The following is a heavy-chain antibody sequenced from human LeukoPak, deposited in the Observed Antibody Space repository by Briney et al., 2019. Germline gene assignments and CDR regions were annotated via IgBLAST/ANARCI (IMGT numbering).Heavy chain of an antibody. V-gene: IGHV1-46*01. CDR2: INPSGGST. Sequence: ASVKVSCKASGYTFTTYYIHWVRQAPGQGLEWMGIINPSGGSTSYAQKFQGRVTMTRDTSTSTVYMELSSLRSEDTAVYYCARDIQPKDPDGNTDYWGQGTLVTVSS. CDR3: ARDIQPKDPDGNTDY. D-gene: IGHD4-23*01. J-gene: IGHJ4*02. CDR1: GYTFTTYY.